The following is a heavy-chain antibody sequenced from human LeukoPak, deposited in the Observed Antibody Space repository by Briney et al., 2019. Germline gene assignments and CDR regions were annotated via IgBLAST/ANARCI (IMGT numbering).Heavy chain of an antibody. D-gene: IGHD3-16*02. CDR2: INHSGST. Sequence: SETLSLTXAVYGGSFSGYYWSWIRQSPGKGLEWIGEINHSGSTNYNPSLKSRVTISVDTSKNQFSLKLSSVTAADTAVYYCARGQPNYDYVWGSYRYSVGYFDYWGQGTLVTVSS. J-gene: IGHJ4*02. V-gene: IGHV4-34*01. CDR1: GGSFSGYY. CDR3: ARGQPNYDYVWGSYRYSVGYFDY.